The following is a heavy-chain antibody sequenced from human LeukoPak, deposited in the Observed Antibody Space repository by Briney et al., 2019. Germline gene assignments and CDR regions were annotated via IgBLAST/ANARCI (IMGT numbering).Heavy chain of an antibody. CDR2: INHSGST. CDR3: ARDYSNYSLYYFDY. J-gene: IGHJ4*02. V-gene: IGHV4-34*01. CDR1: GGSFSGYY. D-gene: IGHD4-11*01. Sequence: SETLSLTCAVYGGSFSGYYWSWIRQPPGKGLEWIGEINHSGSTNYNPSLKSRVTISVDTSKNQFSLKLSSVTAADTAVYYCARDYSNYSLYYFDYWGQGTLVTVSS.